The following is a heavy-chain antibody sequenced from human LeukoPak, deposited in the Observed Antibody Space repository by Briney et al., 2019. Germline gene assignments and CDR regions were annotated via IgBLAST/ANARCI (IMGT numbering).Heavy chain of an antibody. J-gene: IGHJ4*02. CDR1: GFTLSNAW. Sequence: GGSLRLSCAASGFTLSNAWMNWVRQAPGQGLEWVSGISGSGDTTYYADSVKGRFTISRDNSKNTLYLQINRLRAEDTAVYYCAKDDDGIVVVTAMDYWGQGTLVTVSS. CDR3: AKDDDGIVVVTAMDY. CDR2: ISGSGDTT. V-gene: IGHV3-23*01. D-gene: IGHD2-21*02.